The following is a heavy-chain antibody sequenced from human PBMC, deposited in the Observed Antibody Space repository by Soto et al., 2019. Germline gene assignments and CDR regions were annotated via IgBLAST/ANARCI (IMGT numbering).Heavy chain of an antibody. CDR2: INHSGST. D-gene: IGHD3-3*01. J-gene: IGHJ4*02. CDR1: GGSFSGYY. V-gene: IGHV4-34*01. Sequence: QVQLQQWGAGLLKPSETLSLTCAVYGGSFSGYYWSWIRQPPGKGLEWIGEINHSGSTNYNPSLKSRVTISVDTSKNQFSLKLSSVTAADTAVYYCARGRTGVLEWLRHAYYFDYWGQGTLVTVSS. CDR3: ARGRTGVLEWLRHAYYFDY.